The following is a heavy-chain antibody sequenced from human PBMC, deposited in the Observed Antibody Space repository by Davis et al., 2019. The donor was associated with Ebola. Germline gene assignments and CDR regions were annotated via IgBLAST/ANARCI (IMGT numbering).Heavy chain of an antibody. V-gene: IGHV1-8*01. CDR3: ARGPEMATMWAPLYGMDV. CDR1: GYTFTSYD. Sequence: ASVKVSCKASGYTFTSYDINWVRQATGQGLEWMGWMNPNSGNTGYAQKFQGRVTMTRNTSISTAYMELSSLRSEDTAVYYCARGPEMATMWAPLYGMDVWGQGTTVTVSS. D-gene: IGHD5-24*01. CDR2: MNPNSGNT. J-gene: IGHJ6*02.